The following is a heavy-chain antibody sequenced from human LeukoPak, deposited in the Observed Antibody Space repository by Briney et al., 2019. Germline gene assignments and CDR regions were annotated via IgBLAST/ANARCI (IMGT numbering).Heavy chain of an antibody. V-gene: IGHV3-23*01. D-gene: IGHD4-17*01. CDR2: ISGSGGST. CDR3: AKDLYGDYYFDY. Sequence: GGSLRLSCVASGLTFSSYAMSWVRQAPGKGLEWVSTISGSGGSTYYADSVKGRFTISRDNSKNTLFLQMNSLRAEDTAVYYCAKDLYGDYYFDYWGPGTLVTVSS. J-gene: IGHJ4*02. CDR1: GLTFSSYA.